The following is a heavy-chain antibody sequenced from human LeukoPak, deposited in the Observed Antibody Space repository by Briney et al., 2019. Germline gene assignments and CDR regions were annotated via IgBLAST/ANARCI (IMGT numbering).Heavy chain of an antibody. V-gene: IGHV1-69*04. CDR2: VIPILDTT. CDR1: GGSFGSYA. CDR3: ARQDYAYFYMDV. J-gene: IGHJ6*03. Sequence: SVKVSCKASGGSFGSYAISWVRQAPGQGLEWMGRVIPILDTTNYAQKFQGRVTIAADKSTSTAYMAVGSLRSDVTAMYYWARQDYAYFYMDVWGEGTTITVS.